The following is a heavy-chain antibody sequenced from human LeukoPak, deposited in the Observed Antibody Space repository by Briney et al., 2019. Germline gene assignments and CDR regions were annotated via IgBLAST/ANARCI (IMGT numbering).Heavy chain of an antibody. V-gene: IGHV3-21*01. CDR3: ASLGRNGVELSSGY. J-gene: IGHJ4*02. CDR2: ISSSSSYI. D-gene: IGHD1-7*01. Sequence: KPGGSLTLSCAASGFTFSSYSMNWVRQAPGKGLEWVSSISSSSSYIYYADSVKGRFTISRDNAKNSLYLQMNSLRAEDTAVYYCASLGRNGVELSSGYWGQGTLVTVSS. CDR1: GFTFSSYS.